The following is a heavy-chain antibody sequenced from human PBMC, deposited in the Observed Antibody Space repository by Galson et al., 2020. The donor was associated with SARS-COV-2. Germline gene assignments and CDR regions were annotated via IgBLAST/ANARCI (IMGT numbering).Heavy chain of an antibody. CDR1: GFAFSSYT. Sequence: ESLKISCAASGFAFSSYTMNWVRQAQGKGLEWVASLDTTSTYIYYADSLKGRFTISRDNAENSLYLQMNSLIAEDTAVYYCARSPPASTSGTSIYFDYWGQGTQVTVSS. V-gene: IGHV3-21*01. D-gene: IGHD3-10*01. J-gene: IGHJ4*02. CDR2: LDTTSTYI. CDR3: ARSPPASTSGTSIYFDY.